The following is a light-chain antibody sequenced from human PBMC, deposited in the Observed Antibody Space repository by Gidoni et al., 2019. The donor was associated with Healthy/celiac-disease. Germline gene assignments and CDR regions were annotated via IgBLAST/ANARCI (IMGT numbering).Light chain of an antibody. J-gene: IGLJ2*01. CDR2: QDS. CDR1: KLGAKY. Sequence: SYELTQPPSVSVSPGQTASITCSGDKLGAKYACWYQQKPCQSPVLVIYQDSKLPSGIPERFSGSNSGNTATLTLSGTQAMDEADYYCQAWDSSTVVFGGGTKLTLL. V-gene: IGLV3-1*01. CDR3: QAWDSSTVV.